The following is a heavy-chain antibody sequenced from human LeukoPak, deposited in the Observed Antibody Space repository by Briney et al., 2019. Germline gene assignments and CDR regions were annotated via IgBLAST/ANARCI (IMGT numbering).Heavy chain of an antibody. D-gene: IGHD3-10*01. CDR3: AKDGSGSYYNVLNWFDP. CDR1: GFTFSGYA. CDR2: ISGSGGST. V-gene: IGHV3-23*01. J-gene: IGHJ5*02. Sequence: GGSLRLSCAASGFTFSGYAMSWVRQAPGKGLEWVSAISGSGGSTYYADSVKGRFTISRDNSKNTLYLQMNSLRAEDTAVYYCAKDGSGSYYNVLNWFDPWGQGTLVTVSS.